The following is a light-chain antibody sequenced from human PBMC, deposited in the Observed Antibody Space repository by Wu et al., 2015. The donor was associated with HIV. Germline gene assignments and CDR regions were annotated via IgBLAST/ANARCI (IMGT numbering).Light chain of an antibody. CDR2: GAS. CDR1: QSVANN. J-gene: IGKJ5*01. V-gene: IGKV3-15*01. Sequence: EIVMTQSPATLSVSPGERATLSCRASQSVANNLAWYQQIPGQPPRLLIYGASTRATGFPARFSGSGSVTEFTLTISSMQSEDFAVYYCQQRSNWPPITFGQGTRLEIK. CDR3: QQRSNWPPIT.